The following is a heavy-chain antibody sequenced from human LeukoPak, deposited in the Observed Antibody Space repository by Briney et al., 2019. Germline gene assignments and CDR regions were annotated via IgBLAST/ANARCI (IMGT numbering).Heavy chain of an antibody. CDR3: ANPRGDFWSGPNWFDP. D-gene: IGHD3-3*01. Sequence: PGGSLRLSCAASGFTFSSYAMSWVRQAPGKGLEWVSAISGSGGSTYYADSVKGRFTISKDNSKNTLYLQMNSLRAEDTAVYYCANPRGDFWSGPNWFDPWGQGTLVTVSS. J-gene: IGHJ5*02. CDR1: GFTFSSYA. CDR2: ISGSGGST. V-gene: IGHV3-23*01.